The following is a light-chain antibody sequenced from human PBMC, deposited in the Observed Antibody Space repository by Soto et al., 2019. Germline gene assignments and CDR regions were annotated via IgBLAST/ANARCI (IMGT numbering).Light chain of an antibody. J-gene: IGLJ2*01. V-gene: IGLV1-51*01. CDR3: GTWDSSLSAGV. CDR1: SSNIENDY. CDR2: DNN. Sequence: QAVLTQPPSVSAAPGQKVTISCSGSSSNIENDYVSWYQQLPGTAPKLLIYDNNKRPSGIPDRFSGSKSGTSATLGITGLQTGDEADYYCGTWDSSLSAGVFGGGTKLTVL.